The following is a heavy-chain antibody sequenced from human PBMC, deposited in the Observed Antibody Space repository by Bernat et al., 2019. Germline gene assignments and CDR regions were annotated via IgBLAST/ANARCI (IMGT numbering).Heavy chain of an antibody. V-gene: IGHV3-11*05. CDR1: GFTFSDYY. CDR2: ISSSNSYT. D-gene: IGHD2-15*01. CDR3: ARINRSGGSLDY. Sequence: QVQLVESGGGLVKPGGSLRLSCAASGFTFSDYYMSWIRQAPGKGLEWVSYISSSNSYTNYADSVKGRFTISRDNAKNSLYLQMNSLRAEDTAVYYCARINRSGGSLDYWGQGTLVTVSS. J-gene: IGHJ4*02.